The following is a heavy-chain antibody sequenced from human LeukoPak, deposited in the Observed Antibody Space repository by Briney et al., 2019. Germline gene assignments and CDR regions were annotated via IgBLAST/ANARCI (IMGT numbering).Heavy chain of an antibody. Sequence: SETLSLTCAVYGGSFSGYYWGWIRQPPGKGLEWIGGIYHSGSTDYNPSLKSRVTISVDTSKNQFSLKLSSVTAADTAVYYCARDLVVISLYYFDYWGQGTLVTVSS. V-gene: IGHV4-34*01. CDR2: IYHSGST. J-gene: IGHJ4*02. D-gene: IGHD3-22*01. CDR3: ARDLVVISLYYFDY. CDR1: GGSFSGYY.